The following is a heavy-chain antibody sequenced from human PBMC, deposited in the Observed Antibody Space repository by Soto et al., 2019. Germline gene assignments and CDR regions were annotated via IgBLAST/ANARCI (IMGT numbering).Heavy chain of an antibody. J-gene: IGHJ3*02. V-gene: IGHV3-33*01. CDR1: GFTFSSYG. CDR2: IWYDGSNK. CDR3: ATNYGSGSYGVFDI. Sequence: PGGSLRLSCAASGFTFSSYGMHWVRQAPGKGLEWVAVIWYDGSNKYYADSVKGRFTISRDNSKNTLYLQMNSLRAEDTAVYYCATNYGSGSYGVFDIWGQGTMVT. D-gene: IGHD3-10*01.